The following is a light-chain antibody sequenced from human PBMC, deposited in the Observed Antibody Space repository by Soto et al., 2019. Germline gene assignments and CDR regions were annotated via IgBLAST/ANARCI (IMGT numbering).Light chain of an antibody. CDR1: NHVATNY. J-gene: IGKJ5*01. Sequence: LLWPPPRSESLSPGERATLSCSATNHVATNYLAWYQQKPGQAPRLLIYGASSRATGIPARFSGSGSGTDFTLTISRLQPEDFAVYYCQQYGSSPITFGEGTRLEIK. CDR3: QQYGSSPIT. CDR2: GAS. V-gene: IGKV3-20*01.